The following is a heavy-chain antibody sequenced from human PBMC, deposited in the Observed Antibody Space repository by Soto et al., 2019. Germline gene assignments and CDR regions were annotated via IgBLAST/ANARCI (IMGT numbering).Heavy chain of an antibody. J-gene: IGHJ4*02. CDR3: ARSHDSSGRGFDY. CDR2: IIPILGIA. V-gene: IGHV1-69*02. Sequence: SVKVSCKASGGTFSSYTISWVRQAPGQGLEWMGRIIPILGIANYAQKFQGRVTITADKSTSTAYMELSSLRSEDTAVYYCARSHDSSGRGFDYWGQGTLVTVSS. CDR1: GGTFSSYT. D-gene: IGHD6-19*01.